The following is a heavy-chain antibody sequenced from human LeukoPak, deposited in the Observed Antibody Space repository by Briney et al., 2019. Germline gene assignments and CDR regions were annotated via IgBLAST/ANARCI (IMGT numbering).Heavy chain of an antibody. CDR3: ARQMTTVTKIDY. J-gene: IGHJ4*02. CDR1: GGSISSSTYS. CDR2: IYYSGST. V-gene: IGHV4-39*01. D-gene: IGHD4-17*01. Sequence: SETLSLTCTVSGGSISSSTYSWGWIRQPPGKGLERIGSIYYSGSTYYNPSLKSRVTISVDTSKNQFSLKLSSVTAADTAVYYCARQMTTVTKIDYWGQGTLVTVSS.